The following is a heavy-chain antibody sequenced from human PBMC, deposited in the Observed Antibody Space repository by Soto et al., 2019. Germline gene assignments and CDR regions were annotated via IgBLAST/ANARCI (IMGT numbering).Heavy chain of an antibody. Sequence: QVQLVQSGAEVKKPGSSVKVSCKASGGTFSSYAISWVRQAPGQGLEWMGGIIPIFGTANYAQKFQGRVTITADESTSTAYMGLSSLRSEDTAVYYCAREYRTATAVTTAGFDYWGQGTLVTVSS. V-gene: IGHV1-69*12. D-gene: IGHD4-17*01. CDR1: GGTFSSYA. J-gene: IGHJ4*02. CDR2: IIPIFGTA. CDR3: AREYRTATAVTTAGFDY.